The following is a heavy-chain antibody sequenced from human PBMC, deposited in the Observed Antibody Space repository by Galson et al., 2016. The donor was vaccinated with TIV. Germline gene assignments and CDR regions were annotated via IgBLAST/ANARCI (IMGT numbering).Heavy chain of an antibody. CDR3: TRDGRGNWKYVDYFDY. V-gene: IGHV3-30-3*01. Sequence: SLRLSCAASGFTFDSYTFHWVRQTPGKGLEWVAIISHDGNNKDFADSVQGRFTISRDSSKNTVFQQMNSLRLEDTAVYYCTRDGRGNWKYVDYFDYWGQGTLVTVSS. CDR1: GFTFDSYT. J-gene: IGHJ4*02. D-gene: IGHD1-7*01. CDR2: ISHDGNNK.